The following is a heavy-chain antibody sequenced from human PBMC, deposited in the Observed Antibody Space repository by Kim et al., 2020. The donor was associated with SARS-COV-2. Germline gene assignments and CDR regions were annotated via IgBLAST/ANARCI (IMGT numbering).Heavy chain of an antibody. J-gene: IGHJ4*02. CDR3: ARWPHRLRYFDQGGY. CDR2: IIPILGIA. D-gene: IGHD3-9*01. Sequence: SVKVSCKASGGTFSSYTISWVRQAPGQGLEWMGRIIPILGIANYAQKFQGRVTITADKSTSTAYMELSSLRSEDTAVYYCARWPHRLRYFDQGGYWGQGTLVTVSS. V-gene: IGHV1-69*02. CDR1: GGTFSSYT.